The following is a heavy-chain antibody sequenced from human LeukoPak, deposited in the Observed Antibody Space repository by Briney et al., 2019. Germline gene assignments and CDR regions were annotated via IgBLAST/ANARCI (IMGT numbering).Heavy chain of an antibody. CDR2: ISGSGGST. CDR1: GFNFSSYP. V-gene: IGHV3-23*01. D-gene: IGHD2-15*01. Sequence: GGSLRLSCAAYGFNFSSYPMSWVRQAPGKGPERVSAISGSGGSTYYADSVKGRFTSSRDNSKNTLYLQMNNLRADDTAVYYCAKDRAVVVVVAATGRLDYWGQGTLVTVSS. J-gene: IGHJ4*02. CDR3: AKDRAVVVVVAATGRLDY.